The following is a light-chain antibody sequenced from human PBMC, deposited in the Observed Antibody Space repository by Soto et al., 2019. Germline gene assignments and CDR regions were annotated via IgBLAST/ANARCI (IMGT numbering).Light chain of an antibody. J-gene: IGKJ1*01. CDR3: QQSYSSPET. CDR2: AAS. CDR1: QSISSY. V-gene: IGKV1-39*01. Sequence: DIQMTQSPSSLSASVGDRVTITCRASQSISSYLNWYQQKPGKAPKLLIYAASSLQGGVPSRFSGSGSETDFTITISSLQPEDFATYYCQQSYSSPETFGQGTNVEI.